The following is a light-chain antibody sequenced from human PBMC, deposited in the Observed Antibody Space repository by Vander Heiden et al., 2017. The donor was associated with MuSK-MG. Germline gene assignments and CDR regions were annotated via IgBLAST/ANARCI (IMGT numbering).Light chain of an antibody. J-gene: IGLJ1*01. CDR1: SSNIGAVYD. V-gene: IGLV1-40*01. CDR2: FNS. CDR3: QYSDSSMSGAV. Sequence: QSVLTQPPSVPGAPGQRVPISCTGSSSNIGAVYDVHSYQQLPATAAKSRSVFNSSRPSGVPDRCLGSTAGTTASPATNGLQAEEEADDYCQYSDSSMSGAVFGRGTKVTVL.